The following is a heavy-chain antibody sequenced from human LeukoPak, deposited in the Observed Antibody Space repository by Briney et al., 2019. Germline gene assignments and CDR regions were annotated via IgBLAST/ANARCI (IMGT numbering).Heavy chain of an antibody. Sequence: PGGSLRLSCAVSGFTFSSYAMNWVRQAPGKGLEWVSYISTSGHTTYYTHSVKGRFTISRDNANNSLFLRMNSLRAEDTAVYYCARAGGGYWFDPWGQGTLVTVSS. V-gene: IGHV3-48*03. D-gene: IGHD2-15*01. CDR3: ARAGGGYWFDP. J-gene: IGHJ5*02. CDR2: ISTSGHTT. CDR1: GFTFSSYA.